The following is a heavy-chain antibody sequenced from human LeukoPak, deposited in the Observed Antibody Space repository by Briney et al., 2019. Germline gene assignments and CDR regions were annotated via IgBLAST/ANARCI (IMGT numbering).Heavy chain of an antibody. CDR3: AKAGGSSSCTRWPLDY. CDR2: ISYDGSNK. J-gene: IGHJ4*02. Sequence: GGSLRLSCAASGFTFSSYGMHWVRQAPGKGLEWVAVISYDGSNKYCADSVKGRFTISRDNSKNTLYLQMNSLRAEDTAVYYCAKAGGSSSCTRWPLDYWGQGTLVTVSS. D-gene: IGHD6-13*01. V-gene: IGHV3-30*18. CDR1: GFTFSSYG.